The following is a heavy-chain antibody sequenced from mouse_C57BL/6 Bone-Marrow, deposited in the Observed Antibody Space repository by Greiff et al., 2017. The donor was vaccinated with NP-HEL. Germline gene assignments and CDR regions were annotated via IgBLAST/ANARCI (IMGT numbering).Heavy chain of an antibody. J-gene: IGHJ1*03. V-gene: IGHV1-18*01. CDR3: ARRGGGIRRKYGED. Sequence: EVHLQQSGPELVKPGASVKISCKASGSTFPDYFMDWVMPSHGTSLEWIGDINPYNGGTFYNQKFKGTATLTVDKSSSTAYMELRSLTSEDSSVFYGARRGGGIRRKYGEDGGKGTTGTVSS. CDR1: GSTFPDYF. CDR2: INPYNGGT. D-gene: IGHD1-2*01.